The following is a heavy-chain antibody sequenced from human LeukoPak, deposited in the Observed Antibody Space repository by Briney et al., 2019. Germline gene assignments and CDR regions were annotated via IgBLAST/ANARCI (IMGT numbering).Heavy chain of an antibody. CDR1: GGSISSGSYY. D-gene: IGHD3-9*01. J-gene: IGHJ4*02. CDR3: ARRLARPGYFDY. V-gene: IGHV4-39*01. Sequence: SETLSLTCTVSGGSISSGSYYWGWIRRPPGKGLEWIGSIYYSGRTYYNPSLKSRVTISVDTSKNQFSLKLSSVTAADTAVYYCARRLARPGYFDYWGQGTLVTVSS. CDR2: IYYSGRT.